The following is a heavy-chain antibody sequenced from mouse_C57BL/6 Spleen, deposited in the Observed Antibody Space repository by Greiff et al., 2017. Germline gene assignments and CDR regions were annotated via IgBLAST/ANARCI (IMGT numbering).Heavy chain of an antibody. Sequence: VQLQQPGAELVKPGASVKMSCKASGYTFTSYWITWVKQRPGQGLEWIGDIYPGSGSTNYNEKFKSKATLTVDTSSSTAYMQLSSLTSEDSAVYDCARPLIYYDYDLDYWGQGTTLTVSS. CDR3: ARPLIYYDYDLDY. V-gene: IGHV1-55*01. CDR2: IYPGSGST. J-gene: IGHJ2*01. D-gene: IGHD2-4*01. CDR1: GYTFTSYW.